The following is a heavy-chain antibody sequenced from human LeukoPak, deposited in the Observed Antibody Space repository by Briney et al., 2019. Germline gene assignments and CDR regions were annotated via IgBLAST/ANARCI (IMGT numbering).Heavy chain of an antibody. CDR1: GFTFTNYA. J-gene: IGHJ4*02. CDR3: VRHDSFIPF. D-gene: IGHD3-16*02. CDR2: ISDTYGTT. V-gene: IGHV3-23*01. Sequence: PGGSLRLSCAASGFTFTNYAMTWVRQAPGKGLEWVSSISDTYGTTYYTDSVKGRCTISRDNSKYTVYLQLNNLRAEDTAIYFCVRHDSFIPFWGQGTLVTVSS.